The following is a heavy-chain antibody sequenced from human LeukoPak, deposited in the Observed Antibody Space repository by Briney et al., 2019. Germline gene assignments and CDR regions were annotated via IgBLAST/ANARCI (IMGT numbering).Heavy chain of an antibody. V-gene: IGHV4-31*03. CDR2: IYYSGST. J-gene: IGHJ6*02. CDR1: GGSISSGGYY. D-gene: IGHD3-16*01. Sequence: SQTLSLTCTVSGGSISSGGYYWSWIRQHPGRGLEWIGYIYYSGSTYYNPSLKSRVTISVDTSKNQFSLKLSSVTAADTAVYYCARDSSPTTYGGMDVWGQGTTVTVSS. CDR3: ARDSSPTTYGGMDV.